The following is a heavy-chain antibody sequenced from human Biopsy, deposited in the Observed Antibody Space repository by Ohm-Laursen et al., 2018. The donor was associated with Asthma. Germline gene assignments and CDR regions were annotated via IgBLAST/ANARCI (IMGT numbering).Heavy chain of an antibody. V-gene: IGHV1-24*01. J-gene: IGHJ4*02. D-gene: IGHD4-17*01. CDR3: ASDFPKDYVRYNFQF. Sequence: ASVKASCKISGYSLTDLSMHWVRQAPGQGLEWMGGYDHEEGGTVNARRFQGRVAMTEDTSTDTAYMELSSLSSDDTAVYYCASDFPKDYVRYNFQFWGQGTLVTVSS. CDR1: GYSLTDLS. CDR2: YDHEEGGT.